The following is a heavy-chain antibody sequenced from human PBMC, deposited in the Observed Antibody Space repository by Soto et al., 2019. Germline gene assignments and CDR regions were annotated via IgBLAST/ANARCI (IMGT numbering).Heavy chain of an antibody. V-gene: IGHV4-59*01. CDR3: ARVWGGAFDF. CDR1: GGSFSIYS. D-gene: IGHD3-10*01. J-gene: IGHJ3*01. CDR2: IYYSGST. Sequence: SETLSLTSPASGGSFSIYSWSWIRQPPGKGLEWIGYIYYSGSTNYNPSLKSRVTISVDTSKNQFSLKLSSVTAADTAVYYCARVWGGAFDFWGQGTMVT.